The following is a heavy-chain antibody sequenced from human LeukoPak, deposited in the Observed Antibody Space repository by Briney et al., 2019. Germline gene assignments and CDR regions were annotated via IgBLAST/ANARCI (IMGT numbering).Heavy chain of an antibody. Sequence: GGSLRLSCAASGFTFSSYAMSWVRQAPGEGLEWASTISGSGGSTYYADSVKGRFTISRDNSNNTLYLQMNSLRAEDTAVYSCAKDGGNYPYYFDYWGQGTLVTVSS. D-gene: IGHD1-26*01. CDR1: GFTFSSYA. V-gene: IGHV3-23*01. CDR2: ISGSGGST. CDR3: AKDGGNYPYYFDY. J-gene: IGHJ4*02.